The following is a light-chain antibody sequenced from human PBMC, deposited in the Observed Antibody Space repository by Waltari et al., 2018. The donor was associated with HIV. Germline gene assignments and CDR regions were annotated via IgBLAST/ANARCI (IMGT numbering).Light chain of an antibody. J-gene: IGKJ4*01. CDR3: QHYNNWPIT. CDR1: QSVSNN. CDR2: GAS. Sequence: EIVMTPSPVPLSVSPGARATLPCWASQSVSNNLAWYQQKPGQAPRLLIYGASTRATGTPARFSASGSGTEFTLTISSPQSEDFAVYHCQHYNNWPITFGGGTKVEIK. V-gene: IGKV3D-15*01.